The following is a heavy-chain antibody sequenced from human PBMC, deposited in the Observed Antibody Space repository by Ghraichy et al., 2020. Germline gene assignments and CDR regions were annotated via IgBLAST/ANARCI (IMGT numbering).Heavy chain of an antibody. V-gene: IGHV3-21*01. Sequence: GESLNISCAASGFTFSSYSMNWVRQAPGKGLEWVSSISSSSSYIYYADSVKGRFTISRDNAKNSLYLQMNSLRAEDTAVYYCARGYGDFGSSDWFDPWGQGTLVTVSS. CDR3: ARGYGDFGSSDWFDP. J-gene: IGHJ5*02. D-gene: IGHD4-17*01. CDR2: ISSSSSYI. CDR1: GFTFSSYS.